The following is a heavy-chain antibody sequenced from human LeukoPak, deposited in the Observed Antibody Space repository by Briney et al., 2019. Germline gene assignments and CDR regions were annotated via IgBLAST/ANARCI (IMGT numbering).Heavy chain of an antibody. CDR1: GGSISNYY. CDR2: IYKSGST. V-gene: IGHV4-4*07. CDR3: AREDLSHFDY. Sequence: PSEPLSLTCTVSGGSISNYYWSWIRQPAGEGLEWIGRIYKSGSTNYNPSLKRRVTMSVDTSRNQFSLKLRSITAADTAVYYCAREDLSHFDYWGQGTLVTVSS. J-gene: IGHJ4*02.